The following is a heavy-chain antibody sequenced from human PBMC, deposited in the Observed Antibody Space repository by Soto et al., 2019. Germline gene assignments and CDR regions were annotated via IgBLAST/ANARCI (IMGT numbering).Heavy chain of an antibody. CDR1: GYTFTSYD. CDR3: TTRGLDGSGSYQKDFDY. CDR2: MNPNSGNT. D-gene: IGHD3-10*01. V-gene: IGHV1-8*01. J-gene: IGHJ4*02. Sequence: GASVKVSCKASGYTFTSYDINWVRQATGQGLEWMGWMNPNSGNTGYAQKFQGRVTMTRNTSISTAYMELNSLKTEDTAVYYCTTRGLDGSGSYQKDFDYWGPGTLVTVSS.